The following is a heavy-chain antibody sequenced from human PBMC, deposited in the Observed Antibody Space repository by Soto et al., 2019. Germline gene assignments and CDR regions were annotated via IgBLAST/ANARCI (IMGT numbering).Heavy chain of an antibody. Sequence: QVQLVQSGAEVKKPGASVKVSCKASGYIFTNYGLNWVRQAPGQGLEWMGWISGFNYDTYYAEKFQGRVAMTADTSTTTAYMDLRNLPSDDTAVYYCARAKYGEFDAYWAQGTLVSVSS. D-gene: IGHD4-17*01. V-gene: IGHV1-18*01. J-gene: IGHJ4*02. CDR2: ISGFNYDT. CDR3: ARAKYGEFDAY. CDR1: GYIFTNYG.